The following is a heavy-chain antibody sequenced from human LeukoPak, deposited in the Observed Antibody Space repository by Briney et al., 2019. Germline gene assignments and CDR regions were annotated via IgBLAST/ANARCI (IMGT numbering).Heavy chain of an antibody. J-gene: IGHJ5*02. CDR1: GGSISSIHY. CDR3: ARDQTYYYDSSGLNWFDP. D-gene: IGHD3-22*01. CDR2: MYYSGST. V-gene: IGHV4-39*07. Sequence: PSETLSLTCAVSGGSISSIHYWALIRQPPGKGLEWIGSMYYSGSTYYNPSIKSRVTISLDTSENQFSLKLTSVTAADTAVYYCARDQTYYYDSSGLNWFDPWGQGTLVTVSS.